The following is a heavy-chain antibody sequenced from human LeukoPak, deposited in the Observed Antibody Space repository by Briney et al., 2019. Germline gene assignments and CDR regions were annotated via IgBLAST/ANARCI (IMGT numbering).Heavy chain of an antibody. CDR1: GFTFSSYA. Sequence: PGGSLRLSCAASGFTFSSYAMHWVRQAPGKGLEWVAVISYDGSNKYYADSVKGRFTISRDNSKNTLYLQMNSLRAEDTAVYYCAKGGSSSSYYYYYYYMDVWGKGTTVTVSS. CDR2: ISYDGSNK. V-gene: IGHV3-30-3*01. J-gene: IGHJ6*03. D-gene: IGHD6-6*01. CDR3: AKGGSSSSYYYYYYYMDV.